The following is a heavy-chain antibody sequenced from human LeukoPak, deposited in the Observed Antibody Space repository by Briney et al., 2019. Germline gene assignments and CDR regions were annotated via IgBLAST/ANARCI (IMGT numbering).Heavy chain of an antibody. J-gene: IGHJ3*02. Sequence: GGSLRLSCAASGFTFSTYAMTWVRQAPGKGLEWVSSITGSGDGTSAADSVKGRFTISRDNAKNSLYLQMNSLRAEDTAVYYCARVYDSSDYYSLADAFDIWGQGTMVAVSS. CDR3: ARVYDSSDYYSLADAFDI. CDR1: GFTFSTYA. CDR2: ITGSGDGT. V-gene: IGHV3-23*01. D-gene: IGHD3-22*01.